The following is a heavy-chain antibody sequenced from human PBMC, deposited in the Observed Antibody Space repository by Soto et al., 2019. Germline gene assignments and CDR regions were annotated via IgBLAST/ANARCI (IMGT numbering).Heavy chain of an antibody. CDR2: ISGSGGST. CDR3: AKDAAMVAAHYFDY. V-gene: IGHV3-23*01. CDR1: GFTFSSYA. D-gene: IGHD5-18*01. Sequence: GGSLRLSCAASGFTFSSYAMSWVRQAPGKGLKWVSAISGSGGSTYYADSVKGRFTISRDHSTNTLYLQMNNLRSADTAVSYSAKDAAMVAAHYFDYWGQGTRGTVSP. J-gene: IGHJ4*02.